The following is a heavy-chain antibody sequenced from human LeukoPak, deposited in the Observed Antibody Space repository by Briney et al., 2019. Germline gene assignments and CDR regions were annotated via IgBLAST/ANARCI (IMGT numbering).Heavy chain of an antibody. D-gene: IGHD3-22*01. CDR3: ARPPPTYYYDSSASYDAFDI. V-gene: IGHV5-51*01. J-gene: IGHJ3*02. Sequence: GESLKISCKGSGYSFTTYWIGWVRQMPGKGLEWMGIIYPGDSDTSYSPSFQGQVTISADKSISTAYLQRSSLKASDTAMYYCARPPPTYYYDSSASYDAFDIWGQGTMVTVSS. CDR2: IYPGDSDT. CDR1: GYSFTTYW.